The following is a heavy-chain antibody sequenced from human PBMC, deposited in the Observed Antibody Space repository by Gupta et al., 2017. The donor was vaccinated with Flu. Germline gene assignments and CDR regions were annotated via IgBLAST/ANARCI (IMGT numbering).Heavy chain of an antibody. CDR2: INPSGGST. CDR3: ARGAQDPYYGSGSPQYYFDY. J-gene: IGHJ4*02. Sequence: QVQLVQSGAEVKKPGASVKVSCKASGYTFTSYYMHWVRQSPGHGLEGMGIINPSGGSTSYGQKFQGRVTMTRDTSTSTVYMELSSLRSEDTAVYYCARGAQDPYYGSGSPQYYFDYWGQGTLVTVSS. CDR1: GYTFTSYY. V-gene: IGHV1-46*01. D-gene: IGHD3-10*01.